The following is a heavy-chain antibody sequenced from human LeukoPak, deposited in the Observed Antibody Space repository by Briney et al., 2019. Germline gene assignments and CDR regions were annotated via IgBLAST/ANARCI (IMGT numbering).Heavy chain of an antibody. J-gene: IGHJ4*02. Sequence: PGRSLRLSCAASGFTFRNYAMHWVRQAPGKGLEWVAVSSDDATYTYYAVSLKGRFTLSRDNSKDTLYLQMNSLRPEDTAVCARDLSGSLNFDYWGQGTLVTVSS. CDR3: DLSGSLNFDY. D-gene: IGHD1-26*01. V-gene: IGHV3-30*04. CDR1: GFTFRNYA. CDR2: SSDDATYT.